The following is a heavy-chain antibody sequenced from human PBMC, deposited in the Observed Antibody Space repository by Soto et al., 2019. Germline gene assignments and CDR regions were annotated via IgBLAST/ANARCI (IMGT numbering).Heavy chain of an antibody. V-gene: IGHV4-31*11. Sequence: PSETLSLTCAVSGYSISLGYYWGWIRQHPGKGLEWIGYIYYSGSTYYNPSLKSRVTISVDKSKNQFSLKLSSVTAADTAVYYCARVPYDYGDYPWYFDYWGQGTLVTVSS. CDR2: IYYSGST. D-gene: IGHD4-17*01. CDR3: ARVPYDYGDYPWYFDY. CDR1: GYSISLGYY. J-gene: IGHJ4*02.